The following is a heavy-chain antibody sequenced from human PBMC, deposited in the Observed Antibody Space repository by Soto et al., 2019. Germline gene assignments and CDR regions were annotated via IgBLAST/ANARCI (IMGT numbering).Heavy chain of an antibody. D-gene: IGHD2-2*01. V-gene: IGHV1-3*01. Sequence: ASGKVSCKASGYTFTSYAMHWVRQAPGQRLEWMGWINAGNGNTKYSQKFQGRVTITRDTSASTAYMELSSLRSEDTAVYYCARGPSGYCSSTSCYSYFQHWGQGTLVTVSS. CDR3: ARGPSGYCSSTSCYSYFQH. CDR1: GYTFTSYA. CDR2: INAGNGNT. J-gene: IGHJ1*01.